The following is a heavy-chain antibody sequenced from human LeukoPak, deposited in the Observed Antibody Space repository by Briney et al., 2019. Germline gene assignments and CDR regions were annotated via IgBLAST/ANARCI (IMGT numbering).Heavy chain of an antibody. V-gene: IGHV3-48*03. CDR1: GFTFSSYE. CDR2: ISSSGSTI. J-gene: IGHJ4*02. D-gene: IGHD4-17*01. Sequence: GGSLRLSCAASGFTFSSYEMNWVRQAPGKGLEWVSYISSSGSTIYYADSVKGRFTISRDNAKNSLYLQMNSLRAEDTAVYYCARDPPGYGDYVFDYWAREPWSPSPQ. CDR3: ARDPPGYGDYVFDY.